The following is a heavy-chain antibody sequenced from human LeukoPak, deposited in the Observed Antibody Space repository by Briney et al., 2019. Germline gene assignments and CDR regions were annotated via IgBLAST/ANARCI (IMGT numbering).Heavy chain of an antibody. CDR2: IYYSGST. CDR1: GGSISSYY. Sequence: PSETLSLTCTVSGGSISSYYWSWIRQPPGKGLEWIGYIYYSGSTNYNPSLKSRVTISVDTSKNQFSLKLSSVTAADTVVYYCARVRYSSGWYLSYFDYWGQGTLVTVSS. CDR3: ARVRYSSGWYLSYFDY. J-gene: IGHJ4*02. D-gene: IGHD6-19*01. V-gene: IGHV4-59*01.